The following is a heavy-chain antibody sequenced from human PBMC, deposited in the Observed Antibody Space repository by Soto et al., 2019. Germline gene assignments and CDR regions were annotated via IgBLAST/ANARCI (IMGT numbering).Heavy chain of an antibody. CDR2: INVDNGET. Sequence: QVQLVQSGAEVKKPGASVKVSCKASGYNFMRYGFTWVRQAPGQGVEWMGWINVDNGETKYPQKIQGRVTMTTDTSTSTVYMALRSLTSDDTAVYYFARWISGGYSDWFDPWGHGTLVTVSS. J-gene: IGHJ5*02. V-gene: IGHV1-18*04. CDR1: GYNFMRYG. D-gene: IGHD1-26*01. CDR3: ARWISGGYSDWFDP.